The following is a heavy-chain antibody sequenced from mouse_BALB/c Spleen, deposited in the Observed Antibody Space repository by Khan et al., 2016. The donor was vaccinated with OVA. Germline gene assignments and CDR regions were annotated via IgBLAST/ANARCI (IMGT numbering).Heavy chain of an antibody. CDR1: GYTFPEYT. Sequence: EVQVVESGPELVKPGASVKISCKTSGYTFPEYTVHWVKQSLGKSLDWIGVINPKNGGTAYNQNFRGKATLTVDKSSSTAYMEFRRLTSEDSAVYYCARDAGRYWGQGTSVTVAS. CDR2: INPKNGGT. V-gene: IGHV1-18*01. CDR3: ARDAGRY. J-gene: IGHJ4*01. D-gene: IGHD3-3*01.